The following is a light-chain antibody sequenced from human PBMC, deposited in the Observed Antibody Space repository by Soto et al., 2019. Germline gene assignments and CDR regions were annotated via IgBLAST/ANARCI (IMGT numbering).Light chain of an antibody. CDR2: GAS. CDR3: QQYGSSPFS. V-gene: IGKV3-20*01. Sequence: NVLPQSPGTLSLSPGERATLSCRASHIVRSNFLAWYQQKPGQAPRLLIFGASNRASGIPDRFSGSGSGTDFTLTISRLDPEDFAVYYCQQYGSSPFSFGPGTKVDIK. J-gene: IGKJ3*01. CDR1: HIVRSNF.